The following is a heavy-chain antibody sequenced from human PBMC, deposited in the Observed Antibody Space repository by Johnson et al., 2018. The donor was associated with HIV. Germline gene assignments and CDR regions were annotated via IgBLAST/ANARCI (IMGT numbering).Heavy chain of an antibody. CDR3: VRDDGSDYEAFDI. D-gene: IGHD2-21*01. Sequence: QVQLVESGGGLVKPGGSLRLSCAASGFTFSNAWMSWVRQAPGKGLEWVSYISSSGSTIYYADSVKGRFTISRDNARKSLYLQMNNLRAEDTAVYYCVRDDGSDYEAFDIWGQGTMVTVSS. CDR2: ISSSGSTI. V-gene: IGHV3-11*01. CDR1: GFTFSNAW. J-gene: IGHJ3*02.